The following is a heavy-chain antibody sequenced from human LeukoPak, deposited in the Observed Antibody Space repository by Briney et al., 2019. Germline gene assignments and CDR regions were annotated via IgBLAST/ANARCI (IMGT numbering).Heavy chain of an antibody. Sequence: SGPTLFQPTPPLTLTCTFSGFSLSTRGVYVGWIRQPPGKALEWLTLIYWDDDKRYSPFLKSRLTITKDTSKNQVVLTMTNMDPVDTATYYCAHRSLRFLEWLSRPYYFDYWGQGTLVTVSS. J-gene: IGHJ4*02. CDR1: GFSLSTRGVY. CDR2: IYWDDDK. CDR3: AHRSLRFLEWLSRPYYFDY. V-gene: IGHV2-5*02. D-gene: IGHD3-3*01.